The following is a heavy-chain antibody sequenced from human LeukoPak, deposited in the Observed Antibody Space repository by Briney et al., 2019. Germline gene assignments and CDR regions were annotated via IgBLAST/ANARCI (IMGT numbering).Heavy chain of an antibody. CDR1: RGSLSSGGYS. D-gene: IGHD5-12*01. CDR3: ARGGYSGYDFGFDY. V-gene: IGHV4-30-2*01. Sequence: SQALSLTCAVSRGSLSSGGYSWSWIRQPPGKGLEWLGYIYHSGSTYYNPSLKSRVPISVDMPKNQFSVTLSSVTAADAAVYDCARGGYSGYDFGFDYWGQGTLVTVSS. CDR2: IYHSGST. J-gene: IGHJ4*02.